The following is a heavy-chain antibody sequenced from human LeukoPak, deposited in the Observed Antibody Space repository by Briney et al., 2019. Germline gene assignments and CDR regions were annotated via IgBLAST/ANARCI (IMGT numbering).Heavy chain of an antibody. D-gene: IGHD4-17*01. Sequence: ASVKVSCKASGYTFTSYGISWVRQAPGQGLEWMGWISAYNGNTNYAQKLQGRVTMTTDTSTSTAYMELRSLRSDDTAVYYCARDLSLRYGDYGAHYSYYGMDVWGQGTLVTVSS. CDR1: GYTFTSYG. J-gene: IGHJ6*02. CDR3: ARDLSLRYGDYGAHYSYYGMDV. V-gene: IGHV1-18*01. CDR2: ISAYNGNT.